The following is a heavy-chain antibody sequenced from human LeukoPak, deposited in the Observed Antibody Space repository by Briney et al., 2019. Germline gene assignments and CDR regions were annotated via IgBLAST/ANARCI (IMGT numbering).Heavy chain of an antibody. D-gene: IGHD6-19*01. V-gene: IGHV3-21*04. J-gene: IGHJ6*02. CDR2: ISSSSSYI. Sequence: GGPLRLSCAASGFTFSSYSMNWVRQAPGKGLEWVSSISSSSSYIYYADSVKGRFTISRDNSKNTLYLQMNSLRAEDTAVYYCAKEGYSSGWYVMDVWGQGTTVTVSS. CDR3: AKEGYSSGWYVMDV. CDR1: GFTFSSYS.